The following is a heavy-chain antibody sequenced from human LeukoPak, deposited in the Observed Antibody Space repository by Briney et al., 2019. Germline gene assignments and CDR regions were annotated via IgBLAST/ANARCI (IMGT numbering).Heavy chain of an antibody. CDR2: ITSTSSYM. D-gene: IGHD3-10*02. V-gene: IGHV3-21*01. J-gene: IGHJ6*04. CDR1: GFTFSSYE. CDR3: AELGITMIGGV. Sequence: PGGSLRLSCAASGFTFSSYEMNWVRQAPGKGLEWVSSITSTSSYMYYGGSVKGRFTVSRDNAKNSLYLQMNSLRAEDTAVYYCAELGITMIGGVWGKGTTVTISS.